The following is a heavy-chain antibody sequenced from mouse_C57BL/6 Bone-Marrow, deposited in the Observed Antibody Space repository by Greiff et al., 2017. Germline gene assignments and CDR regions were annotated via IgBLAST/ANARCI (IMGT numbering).Heavy chain of an antibody. J-gene: IGHJ4*01. V-gene: IGHV1-80*01. Sequence: QVQLQQSGAELVKPGASVKISCTASGFAFSSYWMNWVKQRPGKGLEWIGQIYPGDGDTNYNGKFKGKATLTADKSSSTAYMQLSSLTSEDTAVYFCARGDLYAMDYWGQGTSVTVSS. CDR3: ARGDLYAMDY. CDR1: GFAFSSYW. CDR2: IYPGDGDT.